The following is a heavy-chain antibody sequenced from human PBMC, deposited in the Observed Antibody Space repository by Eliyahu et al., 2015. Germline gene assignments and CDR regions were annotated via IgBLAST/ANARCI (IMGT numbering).Heavy chain of an antibody. CDR1: GFTFSSYA. CDR3: ARKINPDY. V-gene: IGHV3-23*04. J-gene: IGHJ4*02. CDR2: DSGSGASA. Sequence: EVQLVESGGGLVQPGGSLRLSCAASGFTFSSYAITWVRQAPGKGLXWVSXXXDSGSGASAYXAVSVKGRFTISRDNSKDTVYLEMNSLRAEDTALYYCARKINPDYWGRGTLVTVSS.